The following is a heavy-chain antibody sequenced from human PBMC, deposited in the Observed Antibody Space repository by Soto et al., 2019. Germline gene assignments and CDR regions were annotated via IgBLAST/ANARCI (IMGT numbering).Heavy chain of an antibody. D-gene: IGHD2-2*02. V-gene: IGHV1-3*01. CDR3: ARDHGYQLLYI. J-gene: IGHJ4*02. CDR1: GYTFTNYA. Sequence: ASVKVSWKASGYTFTNYAIHCVRQAPGQRLEWMGWINGGNGKTEYSQKFQGRLTITRDTSATTAYMEMSSLRSEDTVVYYCARDHGYQLLYIWGQGTLVTVSS. CDR2: INGGNGKT.